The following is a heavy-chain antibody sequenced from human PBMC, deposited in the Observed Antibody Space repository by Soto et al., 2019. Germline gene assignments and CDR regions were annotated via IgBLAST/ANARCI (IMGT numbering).Heavy chain of an antibody. CDR1: GFTFSSYW. CDR2: INGEGSYT. V-gene: IGHV3-74*03. Sequence: EVQVVESGGGLVQPGGSRRLSCATSGFTFSSYWMHWVRQAPGKGLEWLTRINGEGSYTTYADSVKGRFTISRDNAKNTLYLQLSSLRAEDTAIYYCSRGAGYDYYYHAMDVWGRGTTVTVSS. D-gene: IGHD2-2*01. CDR3: SRGAGYDYYYHAMDV. J-gene: IGHJ6*02.